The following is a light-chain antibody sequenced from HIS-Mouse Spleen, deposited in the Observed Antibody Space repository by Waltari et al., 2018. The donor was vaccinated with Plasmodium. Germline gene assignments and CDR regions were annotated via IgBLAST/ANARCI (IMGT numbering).Light chain of an antibody. V-gene: IGLV1-44*01. CDR2: SNN. Sequence: QSVLTQPPSASGTPGQRVTISCSGSSSNIGSNTVNWYQQPPGTAPKLRIYSNNQRPSGGPARFSGSKSGTSASLASSGLQSEDEADYYCAAWDDSLNGVVFGGGTKLTVL. CDR3: AAWDDSLNGVV. CDR1: SSNIGSNT. J-gene: IGLJ2*01.